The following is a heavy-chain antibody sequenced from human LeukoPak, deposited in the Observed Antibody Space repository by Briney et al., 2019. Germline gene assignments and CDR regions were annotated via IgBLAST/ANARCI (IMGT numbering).Heavy chain of an antibody. V-gene: IGHV4-39*07. D-gene: IGHD4-17*01. CDR2: IYYSGST. J-gene: IGHJ5*02. Sequence: SETLSLTCTVSGGSISSSNYYWGWIRQPPGKGLEWIGSIYYSGSTYYNPSLKSRVTISVDTSKNQFSLKLSSVTAADTAVYYCARVDYGDYVWFDPWGQGTLVTVSS. CDR1: GGSISSSNYY. CDR3: ARVDYGDYVWFDP.